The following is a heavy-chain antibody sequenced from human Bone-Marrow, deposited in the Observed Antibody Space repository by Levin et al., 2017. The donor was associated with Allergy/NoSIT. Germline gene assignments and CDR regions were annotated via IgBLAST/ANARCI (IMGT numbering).Heavy chain of an antibody. CDR3: ARPRAHSSSSYSVYYYYYYMDV. Sequence: GGSPRLSCAASGFTFSSYWMHWVRQAPGKGLVWVSRINSDGSSTSYADSVKGRFTISRDNAKNTLYLQMNSLRAEDTAVYYCARPRAHSSSSYSVYYYYYYMDVWGKGTTVTVSS. D-gene: IGHD6-6*01. V-gene: IGHV3-74*01. CDR2: INSDGSST. J-gene: IGHJ6*03. CDR1: GFTFSSYW.